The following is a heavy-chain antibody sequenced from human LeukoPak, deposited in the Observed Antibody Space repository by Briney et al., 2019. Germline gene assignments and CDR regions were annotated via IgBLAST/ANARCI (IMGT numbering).Heavy chain of an antibody. Sequence: SETLSLTCTVSGGSISSYYWSWIRQPPGKGLEWIGYIYYSGGTNYNPSLKSRVTISVDTSKNQFSLKLSSVTAADTAVYYCARYGSGSYYKRVYYYYMDVWGKGTTVTISS. CDR1: GGSISSYY. D-gene: IGHD3-10*01. J-gene: IGHJ6*03. V-gene: IGHV4-59*01. CDR3: ARYGSGSYYKRVYYYYMDV. CDR2: IYYSGGT.